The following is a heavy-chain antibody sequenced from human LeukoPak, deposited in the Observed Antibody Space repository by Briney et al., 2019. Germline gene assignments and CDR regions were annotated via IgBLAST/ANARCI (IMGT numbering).Heavy chain of an antibody. D-gene: IGHD3-22*01. CDR1: GGSFSGYY. CDR3: ATDSSGYNWFDP. Sequence: PSETLSLTCAVYGGSFSGYYWSWIRQPPGKGLEWIGEINHSGSTNYNPSLKSRVTISVDTSKNQFSLKLSSVTAAGTAVYYCATDSSGYNWFDPWGQGTLVTVSS. V-gene: IGHV4-34*01. J-gene: IGHJ5*02. CDR2: INHSGST.